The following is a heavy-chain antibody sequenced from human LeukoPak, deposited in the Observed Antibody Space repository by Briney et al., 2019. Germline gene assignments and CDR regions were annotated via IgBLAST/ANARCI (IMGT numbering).Heavy chain of an antibody. CDR3: ARRNSGWYYYYYYMDV. Sequence: SETLSLTCTVSGGSISTYYWTWIRQPPGKGLEWIGYIYYSGSTNYNPSLKGRVIISVDTSKNQFSLKLSSVTAADTAVYYCARRNSGWYYYYYYMDVWGKGTTVTISS. D-gene: IGHD6-19*01. CDR1: GGSISTYY. CDR2: IYYSGST. V-gene: IGHV4-59*12. J-gene: IGHJ6*03.